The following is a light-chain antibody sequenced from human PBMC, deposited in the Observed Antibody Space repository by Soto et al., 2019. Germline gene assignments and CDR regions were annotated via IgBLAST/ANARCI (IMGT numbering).Light chain of an antibody. CDR1: QSVTSN. CDR2: GAS. CDR3: QQYYTFPRT. J-gene: IGKJ1*01. V-gene: IGKV3-15*01. Sequence: EIVMTQSPATLSVSPGERATLSCRASQSVTSNLAWYQQRPGQAPRLLFYGASTRATGIPARFSGGGSGTEFTLTISSLQSEDFAVYYCQQYYTFPRTFGQGTKVEIK.